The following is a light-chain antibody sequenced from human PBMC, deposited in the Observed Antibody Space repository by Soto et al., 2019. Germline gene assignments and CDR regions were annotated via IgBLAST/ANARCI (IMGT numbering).Light chain of an antibody. CDR2: DAS. CDR3: QQYKTYPLT. CDR1: ENVNTW. V-gene: IGKV1-5*01. Sequence: EIQMTQSPSTLSASVGDRVTITCRASENVNTWLAWYQQKPGKAPTLVIYDASRLECGVPSRFSGSGSGTDFTLTINSLQPDDFVTYYCQQYKTYPLTFGQGTKVEI. J-gene: IGKJ1*01.